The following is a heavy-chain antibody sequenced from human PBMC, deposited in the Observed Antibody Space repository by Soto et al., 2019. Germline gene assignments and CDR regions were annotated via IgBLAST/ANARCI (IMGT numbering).Heavy chain of an antibody. Sequence: SVKVSCKASGGTFSSYTISWVRQAPGQGLEWMGRIIPILGIANYAQKFQGRVTITADKSTSTAYMELSSLRSEDTAVYYCARHSDGDYAFDYWGQGTLVTVSS. V-gene: IGHV1-69*02. CDR2: IIPILGIA. CDR1: GGTFSSYT. CDR3: ARHSDGDYAFDY. D-gene: IGHD4-17*01. J-gene: IGHJ4*02.